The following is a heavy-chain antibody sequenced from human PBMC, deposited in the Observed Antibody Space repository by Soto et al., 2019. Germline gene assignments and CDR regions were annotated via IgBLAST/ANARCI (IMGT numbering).Heavy chain of an antibody. D-gene: IGHD2-2*01. J-gene: IGHJ6*02. CDR3: TRGTDLLFCTGTSCPGIDV. V-gene: IGHV3-7*03. CDR1: GFTIGNHW. Sequence: EVQLVESGGDLVQPGGSLRLSCVASGFTIGNHWMSWVRQAPEKGLEWVANIKQDGSQTYYVGSVKGRFTISRDNAENSLQLQMNSLRAEDTAVYYCTRGTDLLFCTGTSCPGIDVWSQGTTVTVSS. CDR2: IKQDGSQT.